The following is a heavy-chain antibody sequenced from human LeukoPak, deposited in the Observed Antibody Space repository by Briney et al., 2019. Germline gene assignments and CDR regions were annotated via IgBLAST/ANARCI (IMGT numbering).Heavy chain of an antibody. CDR2: IRSKAYGGTT. CDR3: TRGPIQLWLYHGMDV. J-gene: IGHJ6*02. D-gene: IGHD5-18*01. V-gene: IGHV3-49*04. Sequence: GRSLRLSCTVSGFTYGDHAMSWVRQVPGKGLEWVGFIRSKAYGGTTEYAASVKGRFIISRDDSTSIAYLQMNSLKTEDTAVYYCTRGPIQLWLYHGMDVWGQGTTVTVSS. CDR1: GFTYGDHA.